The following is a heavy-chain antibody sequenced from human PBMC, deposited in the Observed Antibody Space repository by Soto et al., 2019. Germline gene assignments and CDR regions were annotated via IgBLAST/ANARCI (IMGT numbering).Heavy chain of an antibody. CDR2: IKQDGSEI. J-gene: IGHJ4*02. Sequence: EVQLVESGGGLVQSGGSLRLSCAASGFTFSSYWMSWVRQGPGKGPEWVANIKQDGSEIYYVDSVKGRFTLSRDNAKSSLYLPMTSLRAEDTAVYHCAKSLSAIPGDSWGQGTLVTVSS. D-gene: IGHD2-2*01. CDR3: AKSLSAIPGDS. V-gene: IGHV3-7*05. CDR1: GFTFSSYW.